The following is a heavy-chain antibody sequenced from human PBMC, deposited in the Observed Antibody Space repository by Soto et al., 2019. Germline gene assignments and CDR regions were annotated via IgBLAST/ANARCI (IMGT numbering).Heavy chain of an antibody. D-gene: IGHD6-6*01. CDR3: VAPRLARRGY. J-gene: IGHJ4*02. Sequence: PGESLKISCKGSGYSFTSYWISWVRQMPGKGLEWMGRIDPSDSYTNYSPSFQGHVTISADKSISTAYLQWSSLRASDSAVYYCVAPRLARRGYWGQGTPVTVSS. CDR2: IDPSDSYT. CDR1: GYSFTSYW. V-gene: IGHV5-10-1*01.